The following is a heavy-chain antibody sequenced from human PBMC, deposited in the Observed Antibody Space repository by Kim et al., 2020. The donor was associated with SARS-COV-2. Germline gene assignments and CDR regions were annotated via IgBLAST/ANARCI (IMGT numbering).Heavy chain of an antibody. CDR1: GFTFTTYN. V-gene: IGHV3-48*02. J-gene: IGHJ4*02. CDR2: ISVTDAI. D-gene: IGHD7-27*01. Sequence: GGSLRLSCAASGFTFTTYNMNWVRQAPGKGLEWISYISVTDAIYYADSVKGRFTISRDYAKNTLDLQMNSLRDEDTAGYYCARGWNWGIDVWGQGTLVTVSS. CDR3: ARGWNWGIDV.